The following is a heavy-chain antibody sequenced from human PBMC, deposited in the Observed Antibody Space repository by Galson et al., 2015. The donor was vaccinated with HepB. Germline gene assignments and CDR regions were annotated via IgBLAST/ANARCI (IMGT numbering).Heavy chain of an antibody. CDR1: GFTFSSYA. J-gene: IGHJ6*02. CDR3: ARGSTAARPSAPLDI. D-gene: IGHD6-6*01. Sequence: SLRLSCAASGFTFSSYAMSRVRQAPGKGLEWVSAISGSGGTTYYADSAKGRFTISRDNSNNTLYLQMNSLRAEHTAVYYCARGSTAARPSAPLDIWGQGTTVTVSS. V-gene: IGHV3-23*01. CDR2: ISGSGGTT.